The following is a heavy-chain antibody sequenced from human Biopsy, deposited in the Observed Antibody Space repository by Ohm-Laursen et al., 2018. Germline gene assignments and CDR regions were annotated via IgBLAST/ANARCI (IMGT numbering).Heavy chain of an antibody. V-gene: IGHV4-38-2*01. D-gene: IGHD5-12*01. CDR2: IYYDGIT. CDR1: GYSVTNDYY. J-gene: IGHJ6*02. Sequence: SDTLSLTCAVSGYSVTNDYYWGWIRQPPGKGLEWIGNIYYDGITYYNQSLKSRVAMSVDTSRNQFSLRLTSVTAADTAVYYCARVAGGYAYYYGMDVWGQGTAVIVSS. CDR3: ARVAGGYAYYYGMDV.